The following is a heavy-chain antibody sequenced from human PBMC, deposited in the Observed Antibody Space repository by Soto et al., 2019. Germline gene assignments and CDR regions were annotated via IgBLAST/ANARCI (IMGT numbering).Heavy chain of an antibody. D-gene: IGHD3-10*01. CDR3: ARGPASGSYYLLDY. CDR1: GNTFTSYD. V-gene: IGHV1-8*01. Sequence: ASVKVSCTASGNTFTSYDINWVRQATGHGLEWMGWINPNSGNIGYAQKFQGRVTMTRDTAIRTAYREVSRLRSDDTAVYYCARGPASGSYYLLDYWGQGTLVTVSS. J-gene: IGHJ4*02. CDR2: INPNSGNI.